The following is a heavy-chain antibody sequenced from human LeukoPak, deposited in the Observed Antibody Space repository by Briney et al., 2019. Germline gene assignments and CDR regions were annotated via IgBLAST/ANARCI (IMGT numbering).Heavy chain of an antibody. CDR1: GYTFTGFY. V-gene: IGHV1-2*02. D-gene: IGHD6-19*01. CDR2: INPNSGGT. CDR3: ARAFGAYIAVPGTGFDY. J-gene: IGHJ4*02. Sequence: PGASVKVSCKASGYTFTGFYMHWVRQAPGQGLEWMGWINPNSGGTNYAQKFQGRVTMTRDTSISTAYMELSRLRSDDTAVYYCARAFGAYIAVPGTGFDYWGQGTLVTVSS.